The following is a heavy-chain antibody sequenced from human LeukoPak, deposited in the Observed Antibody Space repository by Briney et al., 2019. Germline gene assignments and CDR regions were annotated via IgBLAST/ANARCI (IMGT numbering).Heavy chain of an antibody. V-gene: IGHV3-7*01. J-gene: IGHJ4*02. CDR2: IKQDGSEK. D-gene: IGHD2/OR15-2a*01. CDR3: ARERTTIVSGTTIGAY. CDR1: VFMLSSREW. Sequence: GGSLTLSCVSSVFMLSSREWMTWVRQAPGKGLEWVANIKQDGSEKNYVDAVKGRFTISRDNDKNSVDLQMNSLTADDTGLYYCARERTTIVSGTTIGAYWGQGTLVTVS.